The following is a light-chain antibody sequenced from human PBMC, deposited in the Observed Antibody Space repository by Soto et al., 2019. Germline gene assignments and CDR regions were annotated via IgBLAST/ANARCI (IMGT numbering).Light chain of an antibody. J-gene: IGKJ3*01. CDR3: QQLNSWPIP. CDR1: QGIANF. CDR2: GAS. Sequence: IPLTQSPSSLAASVGDRVTISCRASQGIANFLAWYQQKPGKAPKLLIYGASTLQSGVPSRFSGSGSGTDFTLTISSLQSEDFATYYCQQLNSWPIPFGPGTKVDIK. V-gene: IGKV1-9*01.